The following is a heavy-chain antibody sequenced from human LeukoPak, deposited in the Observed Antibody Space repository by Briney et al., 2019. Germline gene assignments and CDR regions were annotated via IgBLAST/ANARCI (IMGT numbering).Heavy chain of an antibody. CDR1: GGSISSGDYY. D-gene: IGHD2-15*01. J-gene: IGHJ4*02. CDR2: IYYSGGT. CDR3: ARDSGSVVVAYHFDY. V-gene: IGHV4-61*08. Sequence: SETLSLTCTVSGGSISSGDYYWSWIRQPPGKGLEWIGYIYYSGGTNYNPSLKSRVTISVDTSKNQFSLKLSSVTAADTAVYYCARDSGSVVVAYHFDYWGQGTLVTVSS.